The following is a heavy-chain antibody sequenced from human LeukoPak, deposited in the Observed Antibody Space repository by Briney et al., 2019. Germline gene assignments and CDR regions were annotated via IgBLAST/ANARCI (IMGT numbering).Heavy chain of an antibody. CDR1: GFNFISYR. Sequence: GGPLRLSCAASGFNFISYRMSWVRQAPGKGLEWVANIKQDGSEKYYVDSVKGRFTISRDNAKNSLYLQMNSLRAEDTAVYYCAILFATPYYFDYWGQGTLVTVSS. CDR3: AILFATPYYFDY. CDR2: IKQDGSEK. J-gene: IGHJ4*02. V-gene: IGHV3-7*05. D-gene: IGHD1-26*01.